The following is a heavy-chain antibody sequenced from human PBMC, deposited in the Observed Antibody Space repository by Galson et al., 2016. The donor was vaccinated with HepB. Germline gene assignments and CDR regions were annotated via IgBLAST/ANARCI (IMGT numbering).Heavy chain of an antibody. Sequence: SLRLSCAASGYRFSGQAMHWVRQAPGKGLEWVAVLSYDGTYQLYADSVRGRFTISRDTFNNTLYLQMNSLRTEDTAVDYCARELSLVPGKGGHFDLWGQGTLVTVSS. CDR3: ARELSLVPGKGGHFDL. J-gene: IGHJ5*02. D-gene: IGHD6-19*01. V-gene: IGHV3-30*04. CDR1: GYRFSGQA. CDR2: LSYDGTYQ.